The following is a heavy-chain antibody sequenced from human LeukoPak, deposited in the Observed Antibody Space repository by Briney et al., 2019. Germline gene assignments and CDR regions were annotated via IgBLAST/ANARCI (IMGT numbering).Heavy chain of an antibody. CDR2: INPNSGGT. CDR1: GYTFTGYY. J-gene: IGHJ4*02. D-gene: IGHD6-6*01. Sequence: ASVKVSFKASGYTFTGYYMHWVRQAPGQGLEGMGWINPNSGGTNYAQKFQGRVTMTRDTSISTAYMELSRLRSDDTAVYYCARARSIAARPDLDYWGQGTLVTVSS. V-gene: IGHV1-2*02. CDR3: ARARSIAARPDLDY.